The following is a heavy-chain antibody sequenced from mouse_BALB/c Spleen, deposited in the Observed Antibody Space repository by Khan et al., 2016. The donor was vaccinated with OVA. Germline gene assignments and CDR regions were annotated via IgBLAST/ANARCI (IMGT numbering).Heavy chain of an antibody. Sequence: VQLVESGPDLVAPSQSLSITCTVSGFSLTSYAIHWVRQPPGKGLEWLVVIWSDGRTTYNSALKSRLSISKDNSKSQVFLKIDSLQTDDTAMYYCSRHDFPLSMDAWGQGTSVTVSS. CDR3: SRHDFPLSMDA. CDR1: GFSLTSYA. CDR2: IWSDGRT. D-gene: IGHD2-4*01. V-gene: IGHV2-6-2*01. J-gene: IGHJ4*01.